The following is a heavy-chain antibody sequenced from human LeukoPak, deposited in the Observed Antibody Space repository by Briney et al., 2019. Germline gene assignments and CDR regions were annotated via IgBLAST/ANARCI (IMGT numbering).Heavy chain of an antibody. J-gene: IGHJ6*02. Sequence: ASVKVSCKASGYTFTSYGISWVRQAPGQGLEWMGWISAYNGNTNYAQKLQGRVTMTTDTSTGTAYMELRSLRSDDTAVYYCARGHYDFWSGYPYYYYYGMDVWGQGTTVTVSS. CDR2: ISAYNGNT. D-gene: IGHD3-3*01. V-gene: IGHV1-18*01. CDR1: GYTFTSYG. CDR3: ARGHYDFWSGYPYYYYYGMDV.